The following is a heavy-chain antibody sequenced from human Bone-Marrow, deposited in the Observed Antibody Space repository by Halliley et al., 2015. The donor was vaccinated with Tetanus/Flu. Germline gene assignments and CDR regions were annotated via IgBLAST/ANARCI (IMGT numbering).Heavy chain of an antibody. CDR3: AKEPTSGSWFDA. Sequence: EGVSSISATAAYDFYADSVKGRFTISRDNSKNSLYLQMTSVKVEDAAVYFCAKEPTSGSWFDAWGQGTPLIVSS. D-gene: IGHD1-26*01. V-gene: IGHV3-21*04. CDR2: ISATAAYD. J-gene: IGHJ5*02.